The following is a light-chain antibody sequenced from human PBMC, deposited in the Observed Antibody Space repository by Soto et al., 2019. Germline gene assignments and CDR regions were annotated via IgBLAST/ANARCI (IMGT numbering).Light chain of an antibody. V-gene: IGKV3-11*01. CDR2: DAP. Sequence: EMALTQSPATMSLSLGERATISFRASQSVTSYLAWYQQKPGQAPRLLVYDAPTRATGIPARFSGSGSGTDFTLSISSLEPEDFAVYYCQQRSNWPPWTFGQGTKVDIK. CDR3: QQRSNWPPWT. CDR1: QSVTSY. J-gene: IGKJ1*01.